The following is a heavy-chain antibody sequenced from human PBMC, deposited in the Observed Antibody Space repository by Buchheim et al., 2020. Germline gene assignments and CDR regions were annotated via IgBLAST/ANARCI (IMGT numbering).Heavy chain of an antibody. D-gene: IGHD3-16*01. V-gene: IGHV1-2*06. J-gene: IGHJ6*02. CDR3: ARDGAGDLGGLTLITYVMDV. CDR2: VSPGTGDT. CDR1: GYTFTDYY. Sequence: QVQLVQSGAEVKEPGASVQVSCTASGYTFTDYYIHWVRQAPGQGLEWMGLVSPGTGDTTYAQKFQGRVTMTRDTSISEVYMHLSSLKSDDRAVYYCARDGAGDLGGLTLITYVMDVWGQGT.